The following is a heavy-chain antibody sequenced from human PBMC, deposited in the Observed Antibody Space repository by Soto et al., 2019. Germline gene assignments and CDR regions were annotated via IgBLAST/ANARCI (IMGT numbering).Heavy chain of an antibody. CDR2: IYPGDSDT. Sequence: GESLKISCKGSGYSFTSYWIGWVRQMPGKGLEWMGIIYPGDSDTRYSPSFQGQVTISADKSISTAYLQWSSLKASDTAMYYCARGPAPYGSGSYPLDYWGQGTLVTVSS. V-gene: IGHV5-51*01. CDR3: ARGPAPYGSGSYPLDY. CDR1: GYSFTSYW. D-gene: IGHD3-10*01. J-gene: IGHJ4*02.